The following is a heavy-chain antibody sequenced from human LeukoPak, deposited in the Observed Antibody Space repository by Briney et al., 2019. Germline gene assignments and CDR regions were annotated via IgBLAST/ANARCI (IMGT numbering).Heavy chain of an antibody. CDR3: ARDRPYTGGWRGFDY. V-gene: IGHV1-46*01. D-gene: IGHD6-19*01. CDR2: INPSGGST. Sequence: GAPVKVSCKASGYTFTSYYMHWVRQAPGQGLEWMGIINPSGGSTSYAQKFQGRVTMTRDTSTSTVYMELSSLRSEDTAVYYCARDRPYTGGWRGFDYWGQGTLVTVSS. CDR1: GYTFTSYY. J-gene: IGHJ4*02.